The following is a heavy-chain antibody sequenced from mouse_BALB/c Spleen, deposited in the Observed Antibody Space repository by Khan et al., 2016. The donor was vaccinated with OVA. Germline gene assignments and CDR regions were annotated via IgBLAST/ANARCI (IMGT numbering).Heavy chain of an antibody. CDR3: ARRNYFCYTLAY. J-gene: IGHJ3*01. D-gene: IGHD1-2*01. Sequence: QVQLQQSGAELARLGASVKLSCKASGYTFTDYYINWVKQRTGQGLEWIGEISPGSGDTYYNEKFKGKATLTADKSSTTAYMQLSSLTSAASAVYFCARRNYFCYTLAYLIQWALVTVSA. CDR1: GYTFTDYY. V-gene: IGHV1-77*01. CDR2: ISPGSGDT.